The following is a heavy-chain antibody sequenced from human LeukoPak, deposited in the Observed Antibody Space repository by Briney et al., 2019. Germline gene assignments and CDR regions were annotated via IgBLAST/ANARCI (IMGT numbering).Heavy chain of an antibody. Sequence: SETLSLTCTVSGGSISSYYWSWIRQPAGKGLEWIGRIYTSGSTNHNPSLKSRVTMSVDTSKNQFSLKLSSVTAADTAVYYRAREGYDILTGYDIGTFDYWGQGTLVTVSS. CDR3: AREGYDILTGYDIGTFDY. CDR2: IYTSGST. CDR1: GGSISSYY. D-gene: IGHD3-9*01. J-gene: IGHJ4*02. V-gene: IGHV4-4*07.